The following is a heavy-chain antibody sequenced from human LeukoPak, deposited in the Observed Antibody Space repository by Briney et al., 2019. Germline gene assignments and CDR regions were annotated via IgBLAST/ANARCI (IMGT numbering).Heavy chain of an antibody. CDR2: INPSGGST. CDR1: GYTFTSYY. V-gene: IGHV1-46*01. CDR3: ARDTRNIWFGELVGAFDI. D-gene: IGHD3-10*01. J-gene: IGHJ3*02. Sequence: ASVKVSCKASGYTFTSYYMHWVRQAPGQGLEWMGIINPSGGSTSYAQKFQVRVTMTRDTSTSTVYMELSSLRSEDTAVYYCARDTRNIWFGELVGAFDIWGQGTMVTVSS.